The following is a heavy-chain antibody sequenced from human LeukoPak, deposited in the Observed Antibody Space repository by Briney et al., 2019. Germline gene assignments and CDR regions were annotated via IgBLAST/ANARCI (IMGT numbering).Heavy chain of an antibody. CDR2: IYSSGST. J-gene: IGHJ3*02. V-gene: IGHV4-59*01. CDR3: ARRIVVVSAAMRNDAFDI. Sequence: SETLSLTCTVSGSSISNYYWNWIRRPPGKGLEWIGYIYSSGSTNYNPSLKSRLTISLVTSKNQFSLNLSSVTAADTAVYYCARRIVVVSAAMRNDAFDIWGQGTMVTVSS. CDR1: GSSISNYY. D-gene: IGHD2-2*01.